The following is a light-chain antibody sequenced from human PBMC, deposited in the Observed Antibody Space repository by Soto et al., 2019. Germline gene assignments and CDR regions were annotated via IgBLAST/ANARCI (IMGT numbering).Light chain of an antibody. V-gene: IGLV2-14*01. Sequence: QSALTQPASLSGSPGQSITISCTGTSSDVGGYSYVSWFQQHPGKAPKLMISEVNNRPSGVSNRFSGSKSGNTASLTISGLQAEDEADYYCSSYTGSSTLYVFGTGTKVTVL. CDR2: EVN. J-gene: IGLJ1*01. CDR3: SSYTGSSTLYV. CDR1: SSDVGGYSY.